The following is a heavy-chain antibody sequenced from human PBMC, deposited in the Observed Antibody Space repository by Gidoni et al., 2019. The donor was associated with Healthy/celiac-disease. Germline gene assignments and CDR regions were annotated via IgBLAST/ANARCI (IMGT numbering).Heavy chain of an antibody. Sequence: EVQLVQSGAEVKKPGESLKISCKGSGYSFTSYWIGWGRQMPGKGLEWMGIIYPGDSDTRYSPSFQGQVTISADKSISTAYLQWSSLKASDTAMYYCAVSPMVRGVIITLDYWGQGTLVTVSS. V-gene: IGHV5-51*01. J-gene: IGHJ4*02. CDR3: AVSPMVRGVIITLDY. CDR2: IYPGDSDT. D-gene: IGHD3-10*01. CDR1: GYSFTSYW.